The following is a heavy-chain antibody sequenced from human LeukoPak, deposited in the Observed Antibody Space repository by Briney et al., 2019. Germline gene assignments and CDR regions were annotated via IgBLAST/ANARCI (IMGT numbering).Heavy chain of an antibody. CDR3: ASGRAWELPHDAFDI. CDR1: GGTFSSYA. J-gene: IGHJ3*02. CDR2: INPNSGGT. Sequence: ASVKVSCKASGGTFSSYAISWVRQAPGQGLEWMGWINPNSGGTNYAQKFQGRVTMTRDTSISTAYMELSRLRSDDTAVYYCASGRAWELPHDAFDIWGQGTMVTVSS. D-gene: IGHD1-26*01. V-gene: IGHV1-2*02.